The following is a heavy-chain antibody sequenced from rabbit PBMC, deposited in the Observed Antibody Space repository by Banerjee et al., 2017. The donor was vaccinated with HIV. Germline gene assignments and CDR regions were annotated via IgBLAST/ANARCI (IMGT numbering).Heavy chain of an antibody. Sequence: QSLEESGGGLVQPEGSLTLTCTASGFSFSSGYDMCWVRQAPGKGLEWIGCIGAGSGNTWYANWVISRFTISKTSSTTVTLQMTSLTASDTATYFCARGDYSYDYAGYAYAIYFNLWGPGTLVTVS. J-gene: IGHJ4*01. CDR3: ARGDYSYDYAGYAYAIYFNL. D-gene: IGHD6-1*01. V-gene: IGHV1S40*01. CDR2: IGAGSGNT. CDR1: GFSFSSGYD.